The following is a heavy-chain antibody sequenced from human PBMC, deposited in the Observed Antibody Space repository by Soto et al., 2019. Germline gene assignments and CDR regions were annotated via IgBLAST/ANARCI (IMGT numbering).Heavy chain of an antibody. Sequence: QVQLQESGPGLVKPSETLSLTCTVSGGSVSSGSYYCSWIRQPPGKGLEWIGYIYYSGSTNYNPSLKSRVTISVDTSKNQFSLKLSSVTAADTAVYYCANYPTTVTSDYWGQGTLVTVSS. J-gene: IGHJ4*02. CDR1: GGSVSSGSYY. CDR2: IYYSGST. CDR3: ANYPTTVTSDY. V-gene: IGHV4-61*01. D-gene: IGHD4-17*01.